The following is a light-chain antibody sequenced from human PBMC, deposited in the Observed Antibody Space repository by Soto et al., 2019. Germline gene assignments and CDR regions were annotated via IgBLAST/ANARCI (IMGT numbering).Light chain of an antibody. J-gene: IGLJ1*01. Sequence: QSALTQPASVSGSPGQSITISCTGTSSDVGSYNFVSWYQQHPGKVPKLIIYEVSNRPSGVSNRFSGSKSGNTASLSISGLQAEDEADYYCSLYTSSSTYVFGTGTKVTV. CDR3: SLYTSSSTYV. CDR2: EVS. V-gene: IGLV2-14*01. CDR1: SSDVGSYNF.